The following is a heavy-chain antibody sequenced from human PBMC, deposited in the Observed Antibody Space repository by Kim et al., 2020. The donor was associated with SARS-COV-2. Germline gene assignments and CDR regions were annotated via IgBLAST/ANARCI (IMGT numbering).Heavy chain of an antibody. CDR1: GASFSGYF. CDR3: ARLHPEGEVDY. Sequence: SETLSLTCAVSGASFSGYFWTWIRQPLGKGLEWIGEVNDSGSTNYNPSLKSRVSISLGTSKNRFSLKLTSVTAADTAVYYCARLHPEGEVDYWGQGTLVTVSS. CDR2: VNDSGST. V-gene: IGHV4-34*01. J-gene: IGHJ4*02.